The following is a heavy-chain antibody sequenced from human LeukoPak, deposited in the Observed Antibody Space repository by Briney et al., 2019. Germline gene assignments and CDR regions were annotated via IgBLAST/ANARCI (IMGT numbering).Heavy chain of an antibody. D-gene: IGHD2/OR15-2a*01. CDR3: AKYLSRHFDY. J-gene: IGHJ4*02. V-gene: IGHV3-23*01. Sequence: GGSLRLSCAASGFTFSTYAMGWVRQAPGKGLEWVSTLSDTDTHYADSVKGRFTISRDNSRNTLYLQMSSLRGEDTAVYYCAKYLSRHFDYWGLGTLVTVSS. CDR1: GFTFSTYA. CDR2: LSDTDT.